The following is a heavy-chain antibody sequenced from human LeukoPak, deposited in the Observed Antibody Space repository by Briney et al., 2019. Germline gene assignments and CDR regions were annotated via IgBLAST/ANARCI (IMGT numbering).Heavy chain of an antibody. CDR3: ERTWIQAPFDY. V-gene: IGHV4-34*01. Sequence: PSETLSLTCAVYGGSFSGYYWSWIRQPPGKGLEWIGEINHSGSTNYNPSLKSRVTISVDTSKNQFSLKLSSVTAADTAVYYCERTWIQAPFDYWGQGTLVTVSS. CDR2: INHSGST. CDR1: GGSFSGYY. D-gene: IGHD5-18*01. J-gene: IGHJ4*02.